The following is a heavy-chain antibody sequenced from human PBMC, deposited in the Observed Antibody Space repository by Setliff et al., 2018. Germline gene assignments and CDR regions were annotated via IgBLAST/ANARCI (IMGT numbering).Heavy chain of an antibody. CDR1: GGSISSHY. D-gene: IGHD3-22*01. CDR2: IYYSGST. V-gene: IGHV4-59*11. CDR3: ARDFWYYDSSGYYEFPYFDY. J-gene: IGHJ4*02. Sequence: SETLSLTCTVSGGSISSHYRSWIRQPPGKGLEWIGSIYYSGSTNYNPSLKSRVTISVDTSKNQFSLKLSSVTAADTAVYYCARDFWYYDSSGYYEFPYFDYWGQGTLVTVSS.